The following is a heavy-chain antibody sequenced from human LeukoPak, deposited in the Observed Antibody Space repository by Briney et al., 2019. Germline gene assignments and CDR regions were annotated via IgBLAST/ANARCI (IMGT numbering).Heavy chain of an antibody. Sequence: SETLSLTCTVSGGSISSYYWSWIRQPAGKGLEWIGRIYTSGSTNYNPSLKSRVTMSVDTSKNRFSLKVSSVTAADTAVYYCARHSSGWYPTTFDYWGQGTLVTVSS. V-gene: IGHV4-4*07. D-gene: IGHD6-19*01. CDR1: GGSISSYY. CDR3: ARHSSGWYPTTFDY. J-gene: IGHJ4*02. CDR2: IYTSGST.